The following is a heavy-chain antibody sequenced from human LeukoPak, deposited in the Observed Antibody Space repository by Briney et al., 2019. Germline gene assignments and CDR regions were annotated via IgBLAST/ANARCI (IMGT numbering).Heavy chain of an antibody. CDR3: ARGIAVAGFDY. V-gene: IGHV4-39*01. CDR1: GGSISSSSYY. CDR2: IYYSGST. J-gene: IGHJ4*02. Sequence: KPSETLSLTCTVSGGSISSSSYYWGWIRQPPGKGLEWIGSIYYSGSTYYNPSLKSRVTISVDTSKNQFSLKLSSVTAADTAVYYCARGIAVAGFDYWGQGTLVTVSS. D-gene: IGHD6-19*01.